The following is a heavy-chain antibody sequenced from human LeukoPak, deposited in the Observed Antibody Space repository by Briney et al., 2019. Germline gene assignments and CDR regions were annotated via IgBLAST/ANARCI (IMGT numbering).Heavy chain of an antibody. CDR1: GFTFDDYA. V-gene: IGHV3-9*01. CDR2: ISWNSGSI. J-gene: IGHJ4*02. CDR3: AKEDDSSGYYQYYFDY. Sequence: GGSLRLSCAASGFTFDDYAMHWVRQAPGKGLEWVSGISWNSGSIGYADSVKGRFTISRDNAKNSLYLQMNSLRAEDTAVYYCAKEDDSSGYYQYYFDYWGQGTLVTVSS. D-gene: IGHD3-22*01.